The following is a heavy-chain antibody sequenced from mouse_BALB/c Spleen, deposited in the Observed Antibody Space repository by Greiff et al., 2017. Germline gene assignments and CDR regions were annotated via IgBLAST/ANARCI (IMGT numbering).Heavy chain of an antibody. Sequence: EVKLMESGPELMKPGASVKISCKASGYSFTSYYMHWVKQSHGKSLEWIGYIDPFNGGTSYNQKFKGKATLTVDKSSSTAYMHLSSLTSEDSAVYYCAREGGPYGSSLDYWGQGTTLTVSS. CDR3: AREGGPYGSSLDY. D-gene: IGHD1-1*01. CDR2: IDPFNGGT. V-gene: IGHV1S135*01. J-gene: IGHJ2*01. CDR1: GYSFTSYY.